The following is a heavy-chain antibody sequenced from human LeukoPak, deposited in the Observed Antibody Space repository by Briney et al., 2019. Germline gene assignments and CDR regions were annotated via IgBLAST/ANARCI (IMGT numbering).Heavy chain of an antibody. J-gene: IGHJ4*02. CDR3: ARDKEGATEY. D-gene: IGHD1-26*01. CDR2: ISSSSSYM. V-gene: IGHV3-21*01. CDR1: GFTFSSYS. Sequence: TGGSLRLSCAASGFTFSSYSMNWVRQAPGKGLEWVSSISSSSSYMYYADSVKGRFTISRDNAKNSLYLQMNSLRAEDTAVYYCARDKEGATEYWGQGTLVTVSS.